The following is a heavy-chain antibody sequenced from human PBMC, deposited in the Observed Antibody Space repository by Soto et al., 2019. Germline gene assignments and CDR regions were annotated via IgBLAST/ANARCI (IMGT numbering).Heavy chain of an antibody. V-gene: IGHV1-69*13. J-gene: IGHJ4*02. CDR2: IIPIFGTA. D-gene: IGHD4-17*01. Sequence: GASVKVSCKASGGTFSSYAISWVRQAPGQGLEWMGGIIPIFGTANYAQKFQGRVTITADESTNTAYMELSSLRSEDTAVYYCAKTPPRTTATAYYFDYWGQGTLVTVS. CDR1: GGTFSSYA. CDR3: AKTPPRTTATAYYFDY.